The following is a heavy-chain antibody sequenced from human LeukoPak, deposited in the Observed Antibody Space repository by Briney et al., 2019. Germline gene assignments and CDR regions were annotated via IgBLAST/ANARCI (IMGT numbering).Heavy chain of an antibody. CDR2: ISGSGGST. J-gene: IGHJ6*03. Sequence: PAGSLRVSCAASGFTFSSYDMNWVRQAPGKGLEWVSAISGSGGSTYYADSVKGRFTISRDNSKNTLYLQMNSLRAEDTAVYYCAKRAVRYCSSTSCHDYYYYYMDVWGKGTTVTVSS. CDR1: GFTFSSYD. V-gene: IGHV3-23*01. CDR3: AKRAVRYCSSTSCHDYYYYYMDV. D-gene: IGHD2-2*01.